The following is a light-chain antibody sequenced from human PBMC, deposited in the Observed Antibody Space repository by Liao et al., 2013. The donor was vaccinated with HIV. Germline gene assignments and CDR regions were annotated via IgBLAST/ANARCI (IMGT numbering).Light chain of an antibody. CDR3: QAWDSSTGDV. CDR1: KLGHKY. Sequence: SYDLTQPPSVSVSPGQTASITCSGDKLGHKYACWYQQRPGQSPVLVIYQDTKRPSGIPERFSGSNSGNTATLTISGTQAMDEADYYCQAWDSSTGDVFGTGTKVTVL. J-gene: IGLJ1*01. V-gene: IGLV3-1*01. CDR2: QDT.